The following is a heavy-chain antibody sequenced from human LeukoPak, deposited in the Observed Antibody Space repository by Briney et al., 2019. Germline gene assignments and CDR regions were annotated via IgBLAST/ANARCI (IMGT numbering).Heavy chain of an antibody. CDR2: IWYDGSNK. J-gene: IGHJ4*02. CDR3: AKTITENMIVGDY. CDR1: GFTFSSYG. D-gene: IGHD3-22*01. Sequence: GGSLRLSGAASGFTFSSYGMHWVRQAPGKGLEWVAVIWYDGSNKYYADSVKGRFTISRDNSKKTLYLQMDSLRAEDTAVYYCAKTITENMIVGDYWGQGTLVTVSS. V-gene: IGHV3-33*06.